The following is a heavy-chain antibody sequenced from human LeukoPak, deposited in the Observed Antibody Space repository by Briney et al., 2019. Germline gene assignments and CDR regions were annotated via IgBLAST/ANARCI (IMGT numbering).Heavy chain of an antibody. CDR2: INPNSGGT. Sequence: ASVKVSCKASGYTFTGYYMHWVRQAPGQGLEWMGWINPNSGGTNYAQKFQGWVTMTRDTSISTAYMELSRLRSDDTAVYYCARVLDYDFWSGSDVWGQGTTVTVSS. D-gene: IGHD3-3*01. V-gene: IGHV1-2*04. J-gene: IGHJ6*02. CDR1: GYTFTGYY. CDR3: ARVLDYDFWSGSDV.